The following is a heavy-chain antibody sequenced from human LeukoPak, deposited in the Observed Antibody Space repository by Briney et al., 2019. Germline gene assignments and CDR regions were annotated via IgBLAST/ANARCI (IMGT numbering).Heavy chain of an antibody. CDR1: GGSISSYY. V-gene: IGHV4-59*01. J-gene: IGHJ4*02. CDR3: ARVGTVTYYFDY. D-gene: IGHD4-17*01. Sequence: SETLSLTCTDSGGSISSYYWSWIRQPPGKGLEWIGYIYYSGSTNYNPSLKSRVTISVDTSKNQFSLKLSSVTAADTAVYYCARVGTVTYYFDYWGQETLVTVSS. CDR2: IYYSGST.